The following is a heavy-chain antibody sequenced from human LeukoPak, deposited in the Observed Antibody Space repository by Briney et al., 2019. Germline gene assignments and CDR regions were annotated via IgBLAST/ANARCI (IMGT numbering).Heavy chain of an antibody. Sequence: QPGGSLRLSCAASGFTLSSYAMSWVRQAPGKGLEWVSATSSSDAGTYYADSVRGRFTISRDNSKNTLYLQMNSLRAEDAAVYYCAKDRLGGPHFFHYWGQGTLVTVSS. J-gene: IGHJ4*02. CDR2: TSSSDAGT. D-gene: IGHD3-16*01. CDR3: AKDRLGGPHFFHY. V-gene: IGHV3-23*01. CDR1: GFTLSSYA.